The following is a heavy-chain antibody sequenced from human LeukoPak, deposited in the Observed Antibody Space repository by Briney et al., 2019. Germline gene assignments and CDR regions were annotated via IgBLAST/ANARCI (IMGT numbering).Heavy chain of an antibody. CDR1: GFTFGDYA. Sequence: SLRLPCAASGFTFGDYAMHWVRLAPGKGLEWVSGISWNSANIDYADSVKGRFTISRDNAKNSLYLQMNSLRTEDTALYYCAKDIHTHSSTWYQGAFDMWGQGTMVTVSS. D-gene: IGHD6-13*01. J-gene: IGHJ3*02. V-gene: IGHV3-9*01. CDR3: AKDIHTHSSTWYQGAFDM. CDR2: ISWNSANI.